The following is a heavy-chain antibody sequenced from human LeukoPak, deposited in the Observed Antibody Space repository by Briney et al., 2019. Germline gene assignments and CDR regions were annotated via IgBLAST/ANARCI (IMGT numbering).Heavy chain of an antibody. D-gene: IGHD3/OR15-3a*01. V-gene: IGHV3-23*01. J-gene: IGHJ4*02. Sequence: PGGSLRLSCAASGFTFSNYAMSWVRQAPGKGLQWVSGISGSGGRTYYADSVKGRFTISRDNSKNTLYLQMNSLRAEDTAVYYCAKAMIWDSYYFDYWGQGTLVTVSS. CDR1: GFTFSNYA. CDR3: AKAMIWDSYYFDY. CDR2: ISGSGGRT.